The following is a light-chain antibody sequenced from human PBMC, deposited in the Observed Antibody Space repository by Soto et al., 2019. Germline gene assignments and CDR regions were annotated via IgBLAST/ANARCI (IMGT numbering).Light chain of an antibody. J-gene: IGKJ1*01. CDR1: QSISSW. CDR2: DAS. Sequence: DIQMTQSPSTLSTSVGDRVTITCRASQSISSWLAWYQQKPGKAPKLLIYDASSLESGVPSRFSGSGSGTEFTLTISSLQPDVFAPYSCQQYESYPWTFGHGTKVEIK. CDR3: QQYESYPWT. V-gene: IGKV1-5*01.